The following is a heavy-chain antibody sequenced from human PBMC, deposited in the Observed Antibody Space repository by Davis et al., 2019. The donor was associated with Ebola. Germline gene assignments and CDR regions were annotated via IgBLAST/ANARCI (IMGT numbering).Heavy chain of an antibody. CDR1: GYRLTSYY. CDR2: INPITGGT. Sequence: ASVKVSCKASGYRLTSYYMHWVRQAPGRGLEWMGIINPITGGTSYAQNFQVRVNMTRDTSTSTVYMELSSLRSEDTAVYYCAREGGRYYDSSGYVFDIWGQGTMVKVAS. V-gene: IGHV1-46*01. CDR3: AREGGRYYDSSGYVFDI. D-gene: IGHD3-22*01. J-gene: IGHJ3*02.